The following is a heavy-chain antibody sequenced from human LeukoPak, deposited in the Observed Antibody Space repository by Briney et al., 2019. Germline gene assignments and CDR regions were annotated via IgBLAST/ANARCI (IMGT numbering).Heavy chain of an antibody. D-gene: IGHD1-26*01. Sequence: GGSLRLSCAASGFTFSSYAMSWVRQAPGKGLEWVSAISGSGGSTYYADSVKGRFTISRDNSKNTLYLQMNSLRAEDTVVYYCARDRSIVGATTVGAFDIWGQGTMVTVSS. CDR3: ARDRSIVGATTVGAFDI. CDR1: GFTFSSYA. J-gene: IGHJ3*02. CDR2: ISGSGGST. V-gene: IGHV3-23*01.